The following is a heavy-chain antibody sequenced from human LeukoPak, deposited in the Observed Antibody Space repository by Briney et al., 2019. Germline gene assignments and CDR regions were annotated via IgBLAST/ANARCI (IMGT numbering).Heavy chain of an antibody. V-gene: IGHV1-2*02. Sequence: ASVKVSCKASGYTFTGYYMHWVRQAPGQGLEWMGWINPNSGGTNYAQKFQGRVTMTRDTSISTAYMELSRLRSDDTAVYYCARDIVVVVAARRLSAFDIWGQGTMVTVSS. D-gene: IGHD2-15*01. CDR3: ARDIVVVVAARRLSAFDI. J-gene: IGHJ3*02. CDR2: INPNSGGT. CDR1: GYTFTGYY.